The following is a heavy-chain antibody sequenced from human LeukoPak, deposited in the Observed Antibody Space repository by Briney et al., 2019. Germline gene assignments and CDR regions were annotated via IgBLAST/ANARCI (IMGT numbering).Heavy chain of an antibody. Sequence: PAETLSLTCTVSGGSIRSYYWSWIRQPAGKGLEWIGRIYDSGGTQYNPSLKSRVTISLDTSKNQLSLKLTSVTAADTAVYYCARDRLYNIVTGPFDYWGQGTLVTVSS. D-gene: IGHD3-9*01. J-gene: IGHJ4*02. CDR3: ARDRLYNIVTGPFDY. V-gene: IGHV4-4*07. CDR1: GGSIRSYY. CDR2: IYDSGGT.